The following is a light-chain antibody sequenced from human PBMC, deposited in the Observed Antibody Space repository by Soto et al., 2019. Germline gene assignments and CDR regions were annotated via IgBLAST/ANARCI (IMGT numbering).Light chain of an antibody. Sequence: DIQMTQSPSTLPASVGDRATITCRASQSISDWLAWYQQKPGKAPKLLIYDISNLEIGGPSRFSGSGSGTEFTLTISGMQPDDFATYYCQQYNSYSFGQGTKVESK. CDR3: QQYNSYS. CDR2: DIS. J-gene: IGKJ1*01. CDR1: QSISDW. V-gene: IGKV1-5*01.